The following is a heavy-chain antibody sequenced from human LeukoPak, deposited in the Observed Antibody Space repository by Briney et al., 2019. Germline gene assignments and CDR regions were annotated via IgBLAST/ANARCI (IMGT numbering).Heavy chain of an antibody. CDR2: ISYDGSNK. J-gene: IGHJ4*02. V-gene: IGHV3-30*04. D-gene: IGHD2/OR15-2a*01. Sequence: PGGSLRLSCAASGFTFSSYAMHWVRQAPGKGLEWVAVISYDGSNKYYADSVKGRFTISRDNSKNTLYLQMNSLRAEDTAVYYCARPGMTATTFSYFDYWGQGTLVTVSS. CDR3: ARPGMTATTFSYFDY. CDR1: GFTFSSYA.